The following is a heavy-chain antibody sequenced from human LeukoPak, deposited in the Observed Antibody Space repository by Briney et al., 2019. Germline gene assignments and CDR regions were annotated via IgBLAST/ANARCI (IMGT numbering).Heavy chain of an antibody. CDR3: ATSGASSY. CDR2: IKQDGSEK. V-gene: IGHV3-7*01. D-gene: IGHD1-26*01. J-gene: IGHJ4*02. CDR1: GFTFSNAW. Sequence: GGSLRLSCAASGFTFSNAWMSWVRQAPGKGLEWVANIKQDGSEKYYVGSVKGRFTISRDNAKNSLFLQMNSLRAEDTAVYYCATSGASSYWGQGTLVIVSS.